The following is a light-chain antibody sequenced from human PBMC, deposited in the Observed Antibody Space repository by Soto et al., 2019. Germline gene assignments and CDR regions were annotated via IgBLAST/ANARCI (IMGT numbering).Light chain of an antibody. V-gene: IGKV1-5*03. CDR3: QQYNSYSWT. CDR2: KAS. J-gene: IGKJ1*01. Sequence: DIKMSQSPSTLSASVGDRVTITCRASQSISSWLAWYQQKPGKAPKLLIYKASSLESGVPSRFSGSGSGTEFTLTISSLQPDDFATYYCQQYNSYSWTFGQGTMV. CDR1: QSISSW.